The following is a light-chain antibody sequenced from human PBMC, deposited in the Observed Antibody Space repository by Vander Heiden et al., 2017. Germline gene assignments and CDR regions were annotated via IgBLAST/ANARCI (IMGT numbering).Light chain of an antibody. CDR2: AAS. CDR3: QQSFTTPLT. CDR1: QYISNY. Sequence: PSSLSASVGDRVTITCRASQYISNYLKWYQQKPGKAPKLLIYAASNLQSGVPSRFSGSGSGTDFTLTISSLQPEDFATYYCQQSFTTPLTFGGGTKVEIK. V-gene: IGKV1-39*01. J-gene: IGKJ4*01.